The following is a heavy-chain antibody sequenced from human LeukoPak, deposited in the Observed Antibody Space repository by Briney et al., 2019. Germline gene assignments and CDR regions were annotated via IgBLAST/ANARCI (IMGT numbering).Heavy chain of an antibody. CDR2: IYYSRTT. J-gene: IGHJ4*02. Sequence: PSETLSLTCTVYGGSISSHYWRWVRQPPRKGLEWVGYIYYSRTTNYNPSLKSPFTISVDTSKNPFSLKLSSVTAADTAVYYCARDLRRQQLAFDYWGQGTLVTVSS. CDR1: GGSISSHY. CDR3: ARDLRRQQLAFDY. D-gene: IGHD6-6*01. V-gene: IGHV4-59*11.